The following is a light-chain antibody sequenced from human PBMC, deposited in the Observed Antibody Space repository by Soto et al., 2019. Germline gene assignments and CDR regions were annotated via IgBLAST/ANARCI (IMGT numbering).Light chain of an antibody. V-gene: IGLV2-11*01. J-gene: IGLJ2*01. CDR1: SSDVGGYHY. Sequence: LTQPPSVSGSPGQSVTLSCTGTSSDVGGYHYVSWYQHHPGKAPKIIIFDVNKRPSGVPDRFSGSKSGNTASLTISGLQTEDEADYYCCSYAGSYTLVFGGGTKLTVL. CDR3: CSYAGSYTLV. CDR2: DVN.